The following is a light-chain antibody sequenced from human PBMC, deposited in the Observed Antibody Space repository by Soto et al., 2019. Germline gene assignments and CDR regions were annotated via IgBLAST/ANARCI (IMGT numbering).Light chain of an antibody. Sequence: AIQMTQFPASLSASVGDRVTITCRASQGIRNNLDWYQQRPGKAPKLLIYAASSLHSGVPSRFSGSGSGTHFTLTISSLQPEDFATYYCLQDFNFPWTVGQGTKVEIK. V-gene: IGKV1-6*01. CDR2: AAS. CDR3: LQDFNFPWT. CDR1: QGIRNN. J-gene: IGKJ1*01.